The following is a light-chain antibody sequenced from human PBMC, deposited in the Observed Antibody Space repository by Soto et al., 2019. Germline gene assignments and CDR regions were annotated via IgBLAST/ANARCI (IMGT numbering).Light chain of an antibody. V-gene: IGLV1-44*01. CDR2: SNN. CDR1: SSNIGSNT. CDR3: AAWDDSLNGPV. J-gene: IGLJ3*02. Sequence: QSVLTQPPSASGTPVQRVTISCSGSSSNIGSNTVNWYQQLPGTAPKLLIYSNNQRPSWVPDRFSGSKSGTSASLAISGLQSEDEADYYCAAWDDSLNGPVFGGGTKVTVL.